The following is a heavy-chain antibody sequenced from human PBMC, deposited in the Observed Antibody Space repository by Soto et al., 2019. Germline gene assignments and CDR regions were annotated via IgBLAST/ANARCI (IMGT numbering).Heavy chain of an antibody. CDR1: GFAFRSYW. V-gene: IGHV3-7*03. J-gene: IGHJ5*02. Sequence: EEQLVESGGGLVQPGGSLRLSSVGYGFAFRSYWMGWVRQPPGKGLEWLTNTKEDGSETSYVDSVKGRFTVSRDNAYNSLYLQMNNLRVEDTAIYYCARGPHRAAAGGTWGQGTLVTVSS. CDR3: ARGPHRAAAGGT. CDR2: TKEDGSET. D-gene: IGHD6-13*01.